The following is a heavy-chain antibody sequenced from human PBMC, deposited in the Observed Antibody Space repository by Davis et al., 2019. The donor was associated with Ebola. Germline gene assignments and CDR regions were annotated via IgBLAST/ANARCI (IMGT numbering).Heavy chain of an antibody. V-gene: IGHV4-59*01. J-gene: IGHJ4*02. CDR1: GGSISSYY. Sequence: GSLRLSCTVSGGSISSYYWSWIRQPPGKGLEWIGYIYYSGSTNYNPSLKSRVTISVDTSKNQFSLKLSSVTAADTAVYYCARRLGATEYYFDYWGQGTLVTVSS. D-gene: IGHD1-26*01. CDR3: ARRLGATEYYFDY. CDR2: IYYSGST.